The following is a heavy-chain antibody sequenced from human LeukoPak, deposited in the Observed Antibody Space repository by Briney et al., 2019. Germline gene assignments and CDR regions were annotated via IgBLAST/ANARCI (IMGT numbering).Heavy chain of an antibody. V-gene: IGHV1-8*01. CDR1: GYTFTSYD. J-gene: IGHJ4*02. Sequence: GASVKVSCKASGYTFTSYDINWVRQATGQGLGWMGWMNPNSGHTGYAQKFQGRVTMTRNTSISTAYMALSSLRSEDTAVYYCARGWEAVAGTDYWGQGTLVTVSS. D-gene: IGHD6-19*01. CDR3: ARGWEAVAGTDY. CDR2: MNPNSGHT.